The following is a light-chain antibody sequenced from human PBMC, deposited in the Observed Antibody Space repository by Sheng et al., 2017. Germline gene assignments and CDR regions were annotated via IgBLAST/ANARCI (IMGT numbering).Light chain of an antibody. CDR3: SSYAGSKNLV. CDR1: SSDVGGYNY. J-gene: IGLJ2*01. V-gene: IGLV2-8*01. CDR2: EVT. Sequence: QSALTQPPSASGSPGQSVTISCTGTSSDVGGYNYVSWYQQHPGKAPKLIIDEVTQRPSGVPDRFSGSKSGNTASLTVSGLQAEDEADYYCSSYAGSKNLVFGGGTKLTV.